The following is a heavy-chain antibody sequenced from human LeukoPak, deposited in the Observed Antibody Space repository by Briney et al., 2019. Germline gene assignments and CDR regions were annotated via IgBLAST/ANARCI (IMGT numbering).Heavy chain of an antibody. D-gene: IGHD3/OR15-3a*01. CDR3: ARGLGGLVIPAWFDP. CDR2: IYYSGST. Sequence: SETLSLTCTVSGDSISTNYWSWIRQPPGKGLEWIGYIYYSGSTNYNPSLKSRVTISVDTSKNQFSLKLSSVTAADTAVYYCARGLGGLVIPAWFDPWGQGTLVTVSS. J-gene: IGHJ5*02. V-gene: IGHV4-59*01. CDR1: GDSISTNY.